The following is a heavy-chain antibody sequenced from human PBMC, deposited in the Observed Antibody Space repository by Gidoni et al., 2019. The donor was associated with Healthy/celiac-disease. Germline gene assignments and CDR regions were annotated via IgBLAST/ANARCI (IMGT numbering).Heavy chain of an antibody. CDR1: GFTFSSYW. CDR3: ARGDVVVPAAMVAFDI. D-gene: IGHD2-2*01. J-gene: IGHJ3*02. CDR2: INSDGSST. V-gene: IGHV3-74*01. Sequence: EVQLVESGGGLVQPGGSLRLSCAASGFTFSSYWMHWVRQAPGKGLVWVSRINSDGSSTSYADSVKGRFTISRDNAKNTLYLQMNSLRAEDTAVYYCARGDVVVPAAMVAFDIWGQGTMVTVSS.